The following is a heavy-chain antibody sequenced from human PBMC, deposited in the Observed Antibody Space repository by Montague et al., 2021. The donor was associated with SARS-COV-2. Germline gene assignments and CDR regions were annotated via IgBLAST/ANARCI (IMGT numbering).Heavy chain of an antibody. V-gene: IGHV4-34*01. CDR1: GGSFSGYY. Sequence: SKTLSLTCAVYGGSFSGYYWSWIRQPPGKGLEWIGEINHSGSTNYNPSLKSRVTISVDTSKNQFSLKLSSVTAADTAVYYCARDRYSSSWYGQKYYFDYWGQGTLVTVSS. CDR3: ARDRYSSSWYGQKYYFDY. D-gene: IGHD6-13*01. J-gene: IGHJ4*02. CDR2: INHSGST.